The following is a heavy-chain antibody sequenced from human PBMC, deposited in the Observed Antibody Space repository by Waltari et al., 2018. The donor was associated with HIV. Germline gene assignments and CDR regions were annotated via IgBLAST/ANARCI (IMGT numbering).Heavy chain of an antibody. Sequence: QVHLVQSGPEVKKPGASMKVSCKASGYMFTGHYMHWLRQAPGQGLGWMGWINPISGGTNYAQTLQGRVTMTRDASRNTVYMELKSLRYDDTAMYYCARESGYQLVRWLDPWGQGTRVTVSS. J-gene: IGHJ5*02. CDR3: ARESGYQLVRWLDP. V-gene: IGHV1-2*02. CDR2: INPISGGT. D-gene: IGHD2-2*01. CDR1: GYMFTGHY.